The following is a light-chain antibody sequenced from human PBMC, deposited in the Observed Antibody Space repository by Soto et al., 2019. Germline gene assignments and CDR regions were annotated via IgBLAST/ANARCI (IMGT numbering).Light chain of an antibody. CDR3: QTWGTGTHV. Sequence: QPVLTQSPSASASLGASVKLTCTLSSGHSSYAIAWHQQQSEKGPRYLMKLNSDGSHSKGDGIPDRFSGSSSGAERYLTISSLRSEDEADYYCQTWGTGTHVFGTGTKVTVL. CDR2: LNSDGSH. J-gene: IGLJ1*01. V-gene: IGLV4-69*01. CDR1: SGHSSYA.